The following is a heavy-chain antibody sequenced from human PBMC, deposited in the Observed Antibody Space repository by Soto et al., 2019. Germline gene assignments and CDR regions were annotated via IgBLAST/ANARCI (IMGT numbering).Heavy chain of an antibody. Sequence: ASVKVSCKASGYTFTSYYMHWVRQAPGQGLAWMGIINPSGGSTSYAQKFQGRVTMTRDTSTSTVYMELSSLRSEDTAVYYFARDGRGVVVVAATLHYYYGMDVWGQGTTVTVSS. D-gene: IGHD2-15*01. CDR3: ARDGRGVVVVAATLHYYYGMDV. CDR1: GYTFTSYY. V-gene: IGHV1-46*01. CDR2: INPSGGST. J-gene: IGHJ6*02.